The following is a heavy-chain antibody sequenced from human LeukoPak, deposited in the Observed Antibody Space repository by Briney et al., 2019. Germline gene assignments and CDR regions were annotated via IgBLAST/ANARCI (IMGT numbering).Heavy chain of an antibody. J-gene: IGHJ3*02. CDR1: GYTFTGCY. CDR2: INPNSGGT. Sequence: ASVKVSCKASGYTFTGCYMHWVRQAPGQGLEWMGWINPNSGGTNYAQKFQGRVTMTRDTSISTAYMELSRLRSDDTAVYYCARSKPYGSGSYYLDAFDIWGQGTMVTVSS. D-gene: IGHD3-10*01. V-gene: IGHV1-2*02. CDR3: ARSKPYGSGSYYLDAFDI.